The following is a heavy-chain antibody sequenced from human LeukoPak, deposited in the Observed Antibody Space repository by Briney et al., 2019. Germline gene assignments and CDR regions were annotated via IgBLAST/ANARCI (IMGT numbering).Heavy chain of an antibody. Sequence: PGGSLRLSCAASGFTFSSYGMHWVRQAPGKGLEWVAVISYDGSNKYYADSVKGRFTISRDISKNTLYLQMNSLRAEDTAVYYCANTVVAARGDYWGQGTLVTVSS. CDR2: ISYDGSNK. CDR3: ANTVVAARGDY. D-gene: IGHD2-15*01. CDR1: GFTFSSYG. V-gene: IGHV3-30*18. J-gene: IGHJ4*02.